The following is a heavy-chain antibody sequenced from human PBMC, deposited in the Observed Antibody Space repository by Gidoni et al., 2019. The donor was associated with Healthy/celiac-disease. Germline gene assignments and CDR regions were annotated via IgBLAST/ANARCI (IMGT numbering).Heavy chain of an antibody. CDR3: ARVGGYCSSTSCYKFWFDP. J-gene: IGHJ5*02. Sequence: EVQLVESGGGLVKPGGSLRLSCAASGFTFSSYSMNWVRQAPGKGLEWVSSISSSSSYIYYADSVKGRFTISRDNAKNSLYLQMNSLRAEDTAVYYCARVGGYCSSTSCYKFWFDPWGQGTLVTVSS. CDR1: GFTFSSYS. D-gene: IGHD2-2*02. CDR2: ISSSSSYI. V-gene: IGHV3-21*01.